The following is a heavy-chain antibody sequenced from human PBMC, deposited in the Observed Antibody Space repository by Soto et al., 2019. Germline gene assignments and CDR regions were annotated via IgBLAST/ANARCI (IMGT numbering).Heavy chain of an antibody. CDR2: IHPGDSDT. D-gene: IGHD6-19*01. CDR3: ARHGNSGPEDTLDV. CDR1: GYSFTSYW. Sequence: GESLKISCKASGYSFTSYWIGWVRQMPGKGLEWMGIIHPGDSDTRYSPSFQGHIIISADKSISTVYLQWSSLTASDTAMYYCARHGNSGPEDTLDVWGQETTVTVSS. J-gene: IGHJ6*02. V-gene: IGHV5-51*01.